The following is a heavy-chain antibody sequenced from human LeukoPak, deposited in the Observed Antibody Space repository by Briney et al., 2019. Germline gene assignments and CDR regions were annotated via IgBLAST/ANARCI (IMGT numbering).Heavy chain of an antibody. CDR3: ARGSRYDFWSGYDETNWFDP. D-gene: IGHD3-3*01. J-gene: IGHJ5*02. CDR2: INHSGST. CDR1: GGSISSGGYS. Sequence: PSETLSLTCAVSGGSISSGGYSWSWIRQPPGKGLEWIGEINHSGSTNYNPSLKSRVTISVDTSKNQFSLKLSSVTAADTAVYYCARGSRYDFWSGYDETNWFDPWGQGTLVTVSS. V-gene: IGHV4-34*01.